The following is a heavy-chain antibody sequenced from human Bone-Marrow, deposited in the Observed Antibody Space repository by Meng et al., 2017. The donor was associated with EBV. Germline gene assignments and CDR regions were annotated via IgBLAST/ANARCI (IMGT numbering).Heavy chain of an antibody. V-gene: IGHV4-4*02. J-gene: IGHJ5*02. CDR3: AQRERWGLDP. D-gene: IGHD3-16*01. CDR1: GGSIVSRNW. CDR2: IYHNGST. Sequence: VELQEAGPGVVEPSGALARTCAVYGGSIVSRNWWSWVRQLPGKGLEWIGEIYHNGSTSYNPSLESRVTISVDKSKNQVSLKLSSVTAADTAVYYCAQRERWGLDPWGQGTLVTVSS.